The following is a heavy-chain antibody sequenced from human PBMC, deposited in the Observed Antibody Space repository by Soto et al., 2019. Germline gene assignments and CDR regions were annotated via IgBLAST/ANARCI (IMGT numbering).Heavy chain of an antibody. CDR2: ISYDGSNK. V-gene: IGHV3-30-3*01. D-gene: IGHD3-9*01. J-gene: IGHJ4*02. Sequence: PGGSLRLSCAASGFTFSSYAMHWVRQAPGKGLEWVAVISYDGSNKYYADSVKGRFTISRDNSKNTLYLQMNSLRAEDTAVYYCARGYFDWSFFDYWGQGNLVTVSS. CDR3: ARGYFDWSFFDY. CDR1: GFTFSSYA.